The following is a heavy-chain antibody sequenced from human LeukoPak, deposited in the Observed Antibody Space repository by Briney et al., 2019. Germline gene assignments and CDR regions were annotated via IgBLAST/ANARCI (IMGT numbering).Heavy chain of an antibody. CDR3: AREGWNDDLDY. D-gene: IGHD1-1*01. CDR2: ILSSGKTI. J-gene: IGHJ4*02. V-gene: IGHV3-48*03. CDR1: GFTFSSYE. Sequence: QPGRSLRPSCAASGFTFSSYEMNWVRQAPGKWREWVSYILSSGKTIYYADSVKGRFTISRDNAKNSLYLQMNSLRAEDTAVYYCAREGWNDDLDYWGQGTLVTVSS.